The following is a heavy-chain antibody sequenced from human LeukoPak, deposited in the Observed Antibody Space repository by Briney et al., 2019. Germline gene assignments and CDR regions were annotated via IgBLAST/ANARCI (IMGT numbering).Heavy chain of an antibody. V-gene: IGHV4-34*01. D-gene: IGHD3-10*01. Sequence: PSETLSLTCAVYGGSFSGYYWSWIRQPPGKGLEWISEINHSGSTNYNPSLTSRVTISVDTSKNQFSLKLSSVTAADTAVYYCAREDHYYGSGSYSWFDTWGQGTLVTVSS. CDR1: GGSFSGYY. J-gene: IGHJ5*02. CDR2: INHSGST. CDR3: AREDHYYGSGSYSWFDT.